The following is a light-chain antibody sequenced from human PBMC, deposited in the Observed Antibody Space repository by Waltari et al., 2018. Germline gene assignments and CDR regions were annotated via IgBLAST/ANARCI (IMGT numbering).Light chain of an antibody. Sequence: QSALTQPASVSGSLGQSLTISCTATKSAVGAYNYVSWYQQHPGKAPQLLIYDVTERPSGVSNRFSGSESGNTASLTISGLQTEDEADYYCSSYTTLKTVLFGGGTKLTVL. J-gene: IGLJ3*02. CDR3: SSYTTLKTVL. CDR1: KSAVGAYNY. CDR2: DVT. V-gene: IGLV2-14*03.